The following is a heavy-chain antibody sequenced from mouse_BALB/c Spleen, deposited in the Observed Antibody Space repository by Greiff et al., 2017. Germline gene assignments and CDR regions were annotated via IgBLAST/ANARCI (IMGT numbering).Heavy chain of an antibody. Sequence: EVKVVESGGGLVKPGGSLKLSCAASGFTFSSYTMSWVRQTPEKRLEWVATISSGGSYTYYPDSVKGRFTISRDNAKNTLYLQMSSLKSEDTAMYYCARDAGAGKGAMDYWGQGTSVTVSS. CDR2: ISSGGSYT. CDR1: GFTFSSYT. CDR3: ARDAGAGKGAMDY. J-gene: IGHJ4*01. D-gene: IGHD3-3*01. V-gene: IGHV5-6-4*01.